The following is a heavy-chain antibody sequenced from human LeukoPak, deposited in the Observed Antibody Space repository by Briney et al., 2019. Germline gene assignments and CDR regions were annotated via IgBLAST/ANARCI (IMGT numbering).Heavy chain of an antibody. Sequence: GGSLRLSCAASGFTFSSYSMNWVRQAPGKGLEWVSSISSSSSYIYYADSVKGRFTISRDNAKNPLYLQMNSLRAEDTAVYYCARRAATEGAFDYWGQGTLVTVSS. CDR3: ARRAATEGAFDY. D-gene: IGHD6-13*01. J-gene: IGHJ4*02. CDR2: ISSSSSYI. CDR1: GFTFSSYS. V-gene: IGHV3-21*01.